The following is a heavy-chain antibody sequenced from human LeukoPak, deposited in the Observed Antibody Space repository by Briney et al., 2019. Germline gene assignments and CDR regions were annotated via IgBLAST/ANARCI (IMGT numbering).Heavy chain of an antibody. CDR2: ISSSSSSYI. CDR1: GFTFSSYS. D-gene: IGHD1-1*01. Sequence: PGGSLRLSCAASGFTFSSYSMNWVRQAPGKGLEWVSSISSSSSSYIYYADSVKGRFTISRDNAKNSLYLQMNSLRAEDTAVYYCARDYKPTDLEPYPHNWFDPWGQETLVTVSS. J-gene: IGHJ5*02. CDR3: ARDYKPTDLEPYPHNWFDP. V-gene: IGHV3-21*01.